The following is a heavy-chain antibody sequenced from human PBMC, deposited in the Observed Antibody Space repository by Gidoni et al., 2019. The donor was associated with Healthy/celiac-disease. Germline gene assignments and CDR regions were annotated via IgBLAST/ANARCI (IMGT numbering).Heavy chain of an antibody. CDR1: GGSFSGYY. V-gene: IGHV4-34*01. J-gene: IGHJ4*02. Sequence: QVQLQQWGAGLLKPSETLSLTCAVYGGSFSGYYWSWIRQPPGKGLEWIGEINHSGSTNYNPSLKSRVTISVDTSKNQFSLKLSSVTAADTAVYYCARGRVEWLLLWGQGTLVTVSS. CDR3: ARGRVEWLLL. D-gene: IGHD3-3*01. CDR2: INHSGST.